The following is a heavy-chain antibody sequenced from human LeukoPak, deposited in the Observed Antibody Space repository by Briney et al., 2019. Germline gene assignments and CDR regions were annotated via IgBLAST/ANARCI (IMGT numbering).Heavy chain of an antibody. CDR1: GFTFSSYA. CDR3: ARTTVVTPRYYYYGMDV. D-gene: IGHD4-23*01. V-gene: IGHV3-30-3*01. CDR2: ISYDGSNK. J-gene: IGHJ6*02. Sequence: PGGSLRLSCAASGFTFSSYAMHWVRQAPGKGLEWVAVISYDGSNKYYAGSVKGRFTISRDNSKNTLYLQMNSLRAEDTAVYYCARTTVVTPRYYYYGMDVWGQGTTVTVSS.